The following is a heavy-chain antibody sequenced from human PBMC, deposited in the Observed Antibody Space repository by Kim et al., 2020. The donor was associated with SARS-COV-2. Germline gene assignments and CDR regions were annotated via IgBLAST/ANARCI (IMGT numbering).Heavy chain of an antibody. CDR3: ARHLRFVPSTGLADRFDP. V-gene: IGHV4-39*01. CDR2: IYYSGST. Sequence: SETLSLTCTVSGGSISSSSYYWGWIRQPPGKGLEWIGSIYYSGSTYYNPSLKSRVTISVDTSKNQFSLKLSSVTAADTAVYYCARHLRFVPSTGLADRFDPWGQGTLVTVSS. J-gene: IGHJ5*02. CDR1: GGSISSSSYY. D-gene: IGHD3-16*01.